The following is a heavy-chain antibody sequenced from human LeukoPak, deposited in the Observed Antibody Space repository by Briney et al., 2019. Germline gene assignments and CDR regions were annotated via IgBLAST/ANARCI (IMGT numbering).Heavy chain of an antibody. CDR2: ISSSSSYI. J-gene: IGHJ6*03. CDR1: GFTFSSYS. D-gene: IGHD3-22*01. CDR3: AKDYYDSSGYSTYYYYYYMDV. V-gene: IGHV3-21*04. Sequence: GGSLRLSCAASGFTFSSYSMNWVRQAPGKGLEWVSSISSSSSYIYYADSVKGRFTISRDNSKNTLYLQMNSLRAEDTAVYYCAKDYYDSSGYSTYYYYYYMDVWGKGTTVTISS.